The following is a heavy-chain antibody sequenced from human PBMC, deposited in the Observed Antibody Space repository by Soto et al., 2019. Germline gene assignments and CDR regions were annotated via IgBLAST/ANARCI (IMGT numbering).Heavy chain of an antibody. CDR2: INAGNGDT. Sequence: QVQLVQSGAEVKKSGASVKVSCEASGYIFTDYTIHWVRQAPGQRLELMGWINAGNGDTKYAHQFKGRVTFSRDTSASTVYMELSSLRSEDTAVNYCAREGLVRGVLRGVRFDPWGQGTLVTVSS. V-gene: IGHV1-3*01. D-gene: IGHD3-10*01. CDR1: GYIFTDYT. CDR3: AREGLVRGVLRGVRFDP. J-gene: IGHJ5*02.